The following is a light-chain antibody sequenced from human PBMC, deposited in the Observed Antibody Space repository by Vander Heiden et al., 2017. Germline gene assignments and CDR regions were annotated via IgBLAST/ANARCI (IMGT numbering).Light chain of an antibody. CDR2: DDS. CDR3: QVWDSSGDHRGV. CDR1: NIGSKS. V-gene: IGLV3-21*02. Sequence: SYVLPQPPSASVAPGQTARITCGGNNIGSKSVHWYQQKPGQAPVLVVYDDSDRPSGIPERFSGSNSGNTATLTISRVEAGDEADYYCQVWDSSGDHRGVFGGGTKLTVL. J-gene: IGLJ3*02.